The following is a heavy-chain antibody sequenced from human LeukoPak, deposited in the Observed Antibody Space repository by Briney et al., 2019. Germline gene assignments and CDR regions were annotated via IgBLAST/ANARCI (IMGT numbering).Heavy chain of an antibody. J-gene: IGHJ6*03. CDR2: IIPIFGTA. Sequence: ASVKVSCKASGGTFSSYAISWVRQAPGQGLEWMGGIIPIFGTANYAQKFQGRVTITADKSTSTAYMELSSLRSEDTAVYYCARGGGYGSGGYFHYYYYYMDVWGKGTTVTVSS. CDR1: GGTFSSYA. D-gene: IGHD3-10*01. V-gene: IGHV1-69*06. CDR3: ARGGGYGSGGYFHYYYYYMDV.